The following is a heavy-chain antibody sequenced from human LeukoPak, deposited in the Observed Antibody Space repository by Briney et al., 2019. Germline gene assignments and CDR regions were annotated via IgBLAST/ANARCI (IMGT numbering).Heavy chain of an antibody. CDR2: IKTKTDGGTT. CDR3: TTTWGRAAFDF. V-gene: IGHV3-15*01. CDR1: GXTFSNAW. Sequence: PGGSLRLSWAASGXTFSNAWMSWVRQAPGKGLEWLGRIKTKTDGGTTDYAAPVKGRFTISRDDSKNTLFLQMNSLKIEDTAVYYCTTTWGRAAFDFWGQGTKVTVSS. D-gene: IGHD7-27*01. J-gene: IGHJ3*01.